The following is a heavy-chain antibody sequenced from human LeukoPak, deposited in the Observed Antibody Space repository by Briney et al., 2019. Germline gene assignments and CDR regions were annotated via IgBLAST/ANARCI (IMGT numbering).Heavy chain of an antibody. J-gene: IGHJ4*02. V-gene: IGHV4-39*01. CDR1: GGSISSSSYY. D-gene: IGHD2-2*01. CDR2: IYYSGST. CDR3: ARVYQLLPRIDY. Sequence: PSETLSLTCTVSGGSISSSSYYWGWIRQPPGKGLEWIGSIYYSGSTYYNPSLKSRVTISVDTSKNQFSLELSSVTAADTAVYYCARVYQLLPRIDYWGQGTLVTVSS.